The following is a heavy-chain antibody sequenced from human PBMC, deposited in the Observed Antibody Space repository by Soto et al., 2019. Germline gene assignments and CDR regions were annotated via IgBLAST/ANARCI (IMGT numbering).Heavy chain of an antibody. J-gene: IGHJ5*02. CDR1: GFTFSSYA. V-gene: IGHV3-23*01. CDR2: ISGSGGST. CDR3: AKAPYYDFWSGYSNWFDP. Sequence: PGGSLRLSCAASGFTFSSYAMSWVRQAPEKGLEWVSAISGSGGSTYYADSVKGRFTISRDNSKNTLYLQMNSLRAEDTAVYYCAKAPYYDFWSGYSNWFDPWGQGTLVTVS. D-gene: IGHD3-3*01.